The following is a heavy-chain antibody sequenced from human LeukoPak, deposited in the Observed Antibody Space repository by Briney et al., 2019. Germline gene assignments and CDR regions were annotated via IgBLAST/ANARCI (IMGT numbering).Heavy chain of an antibody. D-gene: IGHD3-3*01. Sequence: PGGSLRLSCAASGFTFSSYWMSWVRQAPGKGLEWVANIKQDGSEKYYVDSVKGRFTISRDNAKNSLYLQMNSLRAEDTAVYYCARDTGAESLEWLFGEVFDYWGQGTLVTVSS. J-gene: IGHJ4*02. CDR2: IKQDGSEK. CDR1: GFTFSSYW. V-gene: IGHV3-7*01. CDR3: ARDTGAESLEWLFGEVFDY.